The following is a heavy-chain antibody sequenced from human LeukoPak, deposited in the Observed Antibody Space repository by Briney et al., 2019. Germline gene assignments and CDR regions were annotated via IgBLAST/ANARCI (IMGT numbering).Heavy chain of an antibody. Sequence: SETLSLTCTVSGDSLNTYYWAWIRQTPGKELEWIAFVASSGTSNYNPSLKSRVNLSMEPSKDQFSLALTSVTPADTAVYYCARVVRGVVTSNWFDPWGQGTLVSISS. CDR1: GDSLNTYY. J-gene: IGHJ5*02. CDR3: ARVVRGVVTSNWFDP. V-gene: IGHV4-59*01. D-gene: IGHD2-21*02. CDR2: VASSGTS.